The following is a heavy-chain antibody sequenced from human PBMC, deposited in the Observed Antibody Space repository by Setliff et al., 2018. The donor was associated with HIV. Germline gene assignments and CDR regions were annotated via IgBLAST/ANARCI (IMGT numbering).Heavy chain of an antibody. CDR2: INNDGRKT. V-gene: IGHV3-74*03. CDR3: VRPVREPVD. Sequence: PGGSLRLSCAASGFTFSTYWMHWVRQAPGKGLVWVSHINNDGRKTTYADSVKGRFTVSRDNAKNTLYLQMNSLRAEDTAIYYCVRPVREPVDWGRGTLVTVS. CDR1: GFTFSTYW. D-gene: IGHD6-19*01. J-gene: IGHJ4*02.